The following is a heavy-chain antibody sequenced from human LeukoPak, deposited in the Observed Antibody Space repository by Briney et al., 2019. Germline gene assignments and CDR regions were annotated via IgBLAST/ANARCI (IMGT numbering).Heavy chain of an antibody. D-gene: IGHD3-22*01. Sequence: PSETLSLTCTVSGGSLSSGDYYWSWVRQPPGKGLEWIGYIYYSGSTYYNPSLKSRVTISVDTSKNQFSLKLSSVTAADTAVYYCARTLSYYYDSSGNVDAFDIWGQGTMVTVSS. CDR1: GGSLSSGDYY. J-gene: IGHJ3*02. CDR3: ARTLSYYYDSSGNVDAFDI. V-gene: IGHV4-30-4*01. CDR2: IYYSGST.